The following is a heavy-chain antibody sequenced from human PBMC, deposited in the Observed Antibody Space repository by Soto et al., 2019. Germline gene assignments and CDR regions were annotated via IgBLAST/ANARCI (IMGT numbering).Heavy chain of an antibody. CDR1: GFTFCSYG. CDR2: ISYDGSNK. J-gene: IGHJ4*02. V-gene: IGHV3-30*18. Sequence: GGSLRLSCAASGFTFCSYGMHWVRQGPGKGLEWVAVISYDGSNKYYADSVKGRFTISRDNSKNTLYLQMNSLRAEDTAVYYCAKELGYYYDSSGYSFPFDYWGQGT. D-gene: IGHD3-22*01. CDR3: AKELGYYYDSSGYSFPFDY.